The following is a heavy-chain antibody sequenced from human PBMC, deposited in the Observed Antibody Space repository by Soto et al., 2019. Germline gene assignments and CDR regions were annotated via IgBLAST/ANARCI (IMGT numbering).Heavy chain of an antibody. J-gene: IGHJ1*01. CDR3: ARVESCGGDCYYVQH. CDR1: GYSFTDYE. V-gene: IGHV1-46*01. D-gene: IGHD2-21*02. CDR2: INPLGGST. Sequence: QVHLVQSGAEVKKPGASVKVSCKASGYSFTDYELQWVRQAPGQGLEWMGIINPLGGSTGYDQKFQGRLTMTRDTSANTVYMALSGLRSEDTAVYDCARVESCGGDCYYVQHWGQGTLVAVSS.